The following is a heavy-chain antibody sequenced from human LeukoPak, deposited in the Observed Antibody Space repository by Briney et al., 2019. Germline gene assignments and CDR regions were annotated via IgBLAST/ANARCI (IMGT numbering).Heavy chain of an antibody. CDR2: ISYDGSNK. D-gene: IGHD2-2*01. Sequence: GGSLRLSCAASGFTFSSYGMHWVRQAPGKGLEWVAVISYDGSNKYYADSVKGRFTISRDNSKNTLYLQMNSLRAEDTAVYYCAKDCSTSCYDDYWGQGTLVTVSS. V-gene: IGHV3-30*18. CDR3: AKDCSTSCYDDY. CDR1: GFTFSSYG. J-gene: IGHJ4*02.